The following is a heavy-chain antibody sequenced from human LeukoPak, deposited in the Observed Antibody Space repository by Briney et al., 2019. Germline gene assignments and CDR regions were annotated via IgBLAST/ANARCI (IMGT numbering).Heavy chain of an antibody. Sequence: GTLRLSCAASGFTFSSYGMSWVRQAPGKGLEWVSAISGSGGSTYYADSVKGRFTISRDNSKNTLYLQMNSLRAEDTAVYYCAKDRFITMVRGVTPLLFDPWGQGTLVTVSS. CDR1: GFTFSSYG. D-gene: IGHD3-10*01. CDR2: ISGSGGST. J-gene: IGHJ5*02. CDR3: AKDRFITMVRGVTPLLFDP. V-gene: IGHV3-23*01.